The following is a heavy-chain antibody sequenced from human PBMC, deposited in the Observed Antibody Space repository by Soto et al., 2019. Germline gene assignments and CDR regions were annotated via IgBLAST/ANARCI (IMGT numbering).Heavy chain of an antibody. V-gene: IGHV4-34*01. J-gene: IGHJ3*02. D-gene: IGHD3-10*01. Sequence: QVQLQQWGAGLLKPSETLSLTCAVYGGSFSGYYWSWIRQPPGKGLEWIGEINHSGSTNYNPSLKSRVTISVDTSKNQFSLKLSSVTAADTAVYYCARGQRFHYGSGSYYKAAFDIWGQGTMVTVSS. CDR1: GGSFSGYY. CDR2: INHSGST. CDR3: ARGQRFHYGSGSYYKAAFDI.